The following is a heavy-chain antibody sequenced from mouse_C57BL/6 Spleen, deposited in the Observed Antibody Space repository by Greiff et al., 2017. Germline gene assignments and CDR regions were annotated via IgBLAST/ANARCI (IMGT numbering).Heavy chain of an antibody. CDR1: GYSFTGYY. V-gene: IGHV1-42*01. CDR3: ARGPAQDTVSFAY. D-gene: IGHD3-2*02. Sequence: EVQLQESGPELVKPGASVKISCKASGYSFTGYYMNWVKQSPEKSLEWIGEINPSTGGTTYNQKFKAKATLTVDKSSSTAYMQLKSLTSEDSAVYYCARGPAQDTVSFAYWGQGTLVTVSA. J-gene: IGHJ3*01. CDR2: INPSTGGT.